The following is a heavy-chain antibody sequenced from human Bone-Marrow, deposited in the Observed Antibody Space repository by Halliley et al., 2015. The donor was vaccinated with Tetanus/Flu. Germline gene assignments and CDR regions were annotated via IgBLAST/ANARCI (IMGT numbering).Heavy chain of an antibody. D-gene: IGHD3-16*01. Sequence: QLVQSGAEVKKPGASVKVSCKASGYTFIKYFMHWVRQAPGQGLEWMGIIDPSGGGTTYAQQFKGKVTMTRDTSTTTVYMELNNLKLEDTAVYYWAREPGGGGEDNRSYRRYWGQGTLVTVSS. CDR3: AREPGGGGEDNRSYRRY. V-gene: IGHV1-46*01. CDR1: GYTFIKYF. CDR2: IDPSGGGT. J-gene: IGHJ4*02.